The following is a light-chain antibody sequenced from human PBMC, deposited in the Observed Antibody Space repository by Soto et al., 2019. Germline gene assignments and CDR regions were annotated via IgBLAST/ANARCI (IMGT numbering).Light chain of an antibody. CDR3: QQYNNWWT. V-gene: IGKV3-15*01. Sequence: EIVMTQSPATLSVSPGESATLSCRASQSVSSNLAWYPQIPGQAPRLLIYGASTRATGIPARFSGSGAGTEFTLTISRLQSEDFAVYYCQQYNNWWTFGQGTKVEIK. CDR2: GAS. CDR1: QSVSSN. J-gene: IGKJ1*01.